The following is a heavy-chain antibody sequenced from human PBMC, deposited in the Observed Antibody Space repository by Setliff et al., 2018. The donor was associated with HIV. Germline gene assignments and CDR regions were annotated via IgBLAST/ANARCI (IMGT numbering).Heavy chain of an antibody. CDR2: IIPIFGTT. V-gene: IGHV1-69*05. CDR1: GGSLNNYA. J-gene: IGHJ2*01. D-gene: IGHD5-12*01. Sequence: GASVKVSCTASGGSLNNYAISWVRQARGQGLEWMGGIIPIFGTTTYAQKYQDRVTITTDESTTTFYMELSSLTSEDTALYFCARDLNDRWLQQYWFLDLWGRGTQVTVSS. CDR3: ARDLNDRWLQQYWFLDL.